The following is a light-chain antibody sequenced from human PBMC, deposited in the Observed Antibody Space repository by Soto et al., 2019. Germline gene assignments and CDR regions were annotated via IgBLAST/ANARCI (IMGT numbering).Light chain of an antibody. V-gene: IGLV2-14*01. J-gene: IGLJ3*02. CDR1: SSDVGGYNY. CDR3: SSFTTSSTWV. Sequence: QSALTQPASVSGSPGQSITISCTGTSSDVGGYNYVSWYQQHPGKAPKLMIYDVTTRPSGVSSRFSGSKSGNTASLTISGLHAEDEADYYCSSFTTSSTWVFGAGTKLTVL. CDR2: DVT.